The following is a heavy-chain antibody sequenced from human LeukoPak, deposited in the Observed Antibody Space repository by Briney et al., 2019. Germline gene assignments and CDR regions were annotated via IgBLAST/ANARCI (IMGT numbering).Heavy chain of an antibody. D-gene: IGHD6-19*01. V-gene: IGHV1-2*02. CDR1: GYTFTGYY. CDR2: INPNSGGT. J-gene: IGHJ5*02. Sequence: GASVKVSCKASGYTFTGYYMHWVRQAPGQGLEWMGWINPNSGGTNYAQKFQGRVTMTRDTSISTAYMELSRLRSDDTAVYYCARQYTSGFRESEYWFDPWGQGTLVTVSS. CDR3: ARQYTSGFRESEYWFDP.